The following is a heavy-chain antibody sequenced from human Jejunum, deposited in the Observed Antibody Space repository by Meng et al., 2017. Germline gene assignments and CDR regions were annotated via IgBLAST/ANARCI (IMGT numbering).Heavy chain of an antibody. Sequence: QMHLQEPGPGLVKPSPTLSLTCTVSGASMSSGNYYWTWIRQHPGKGLEWIGYIYYSGSTYYNPSLQSLVTISIDMSENQFSLKLTSVTAADTAVYYCARVNWTSSYWYFDLWGRGTLVTVSS. CDR1: GASMSSGNYY. D-gene: IGHD1-1*01. J-gene: IGHJ2*01. CDR3: ARVNWTSSYWYFDL. CDR2: IYYSGST. V-gene: IGHV4-31*01.